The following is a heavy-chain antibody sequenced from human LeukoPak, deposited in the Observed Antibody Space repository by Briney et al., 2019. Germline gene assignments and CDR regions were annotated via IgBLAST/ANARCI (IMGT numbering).Heavy chain of an antibody. V-gene: IGHV3-33*03. Sequence: GRSLRLSCAASGFTFSSYGMHWVRQAPGKGLEWVAVIWYDGSNKYYADSVKGRFTISRDNSKNSLYLQMNSLRTEDTAFYYCAKDSTSDYWGQGTLVTVSS. J-gene: IGHJ4*02. CDR3: AKDSTSDY. D-gene: IGHD3-3*02. CDR2: IWYDGSNK. CDR1: GFTFSSYG.